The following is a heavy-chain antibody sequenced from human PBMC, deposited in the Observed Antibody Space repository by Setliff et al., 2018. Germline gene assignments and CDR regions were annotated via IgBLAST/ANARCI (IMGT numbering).Heavy chain of an antibody. CDR1: GGSISSDI. D-gene: IGHD2-2*02. CDR2: IHTGST. V-gene: IGHV4-4*08. CDR3: ARGINTVSWTPKY. J-gene: IGHJ4*02. Sequence: SETLSLTCTVSGGSISSDIWSWIRQPPGKGLEWIGQIHTGSTNYNPSLRSRVTISVDMSKNQFSLKLNSVTAADTAVYYCARGINTVSWTPKYWGQGTLGTVS.